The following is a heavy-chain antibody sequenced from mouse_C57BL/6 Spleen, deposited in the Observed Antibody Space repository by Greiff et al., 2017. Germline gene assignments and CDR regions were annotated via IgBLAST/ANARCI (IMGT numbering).Heavy chain of an antibody. V-gene: IGHV1-54*01. D-gene: IGHD1-1*01. J-gene: IGHJ2*01. Sequence: VQLQQSGAELVRPGTSVKVSCKASGYAFTNYLIEWVKQRPGQGLEWIGVINPGSGGTNYNEKFKGKATLTADKSSSTAYMQLSSLTSEDSAVYFCARSPTEDYFDYWGQGTTLTVSS. CDR2: INPGSGGT. CDR3: ARSPTEDYFDY. CDR1: GYAFTNYL.